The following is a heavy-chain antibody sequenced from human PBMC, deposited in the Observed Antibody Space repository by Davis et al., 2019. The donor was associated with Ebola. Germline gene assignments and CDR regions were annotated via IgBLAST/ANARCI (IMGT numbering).Heavy chain of an antibody. V-gene: IGHV3-48*04. CDR2: ISSSGSTI. CDR3: ASVGIVVFHGMDV. Sequence: GESLKISCAASGFTFSSYWMNWVRQAPGKGLEWVSYISSSGSTIYYADSVKGRFTISRDNTKNSLYLQMNSLRAEDTAVYYCASVGIVVFHGMDVWGQGTTVTVSS. J-gene: IGHJ6*02. CDR1: GFTFSSYW. D-gene: IGHD6-19*01.